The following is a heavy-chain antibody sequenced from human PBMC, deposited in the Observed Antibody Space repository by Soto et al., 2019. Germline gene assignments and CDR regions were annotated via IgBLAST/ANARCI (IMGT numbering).Heavy chain of an antibody. Sequence: QVQLVQSGAEVKKPGASVKVSCKASGYTFTSYFISWVRQAPGQGLEWMGWISAYNGNTNYAQNLHGRVTITTDTTTSTDYMQLRTLGSDDTAVSYCARGPPPMDVWGQGTTVTVSS. CDR1: GYTFTSYF. CDR2: ISAYNGNT. V-gene: IGHV1-18*01. CDR3: ARGPPPMDV. J-gene: IGHJ6*02.